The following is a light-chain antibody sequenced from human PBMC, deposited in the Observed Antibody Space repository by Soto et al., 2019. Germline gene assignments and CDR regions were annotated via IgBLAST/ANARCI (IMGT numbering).Light chain of an antibody. CDR3: QQYGASPWT. CDR1: QSVSSSH. Sequence: EVELTQSPGTLSLSPGERATLSCRASQSVSSSHLAWYQQKRGQAPRLLIYDTSTRATGIPDRFSGSGSGTDFTLTISMLEPADFAVYHCQQYGASPWTFGQGTKVEVK. V-gene: IGKV3-20*01. J-gene: IGKJ1*01. CDR2: DTS.